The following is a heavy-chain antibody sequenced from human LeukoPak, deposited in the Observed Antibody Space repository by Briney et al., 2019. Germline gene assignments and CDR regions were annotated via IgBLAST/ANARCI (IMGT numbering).Heavy chain of an antibody. V-gene: IGHV4-39*01. CDR2: IYYSGST. Sequence: GSLRLSCAASGFTFSSSGMNWVRQPPGKGLEWIGSIYYSGSTYYNPSLKSRVTISVDTSKNQFSLKLCSVTAADTAVYYCARRRRPDAFDIWGQGTMVTVSS. J-gene: IGHJ3*02. CDR3: ARRRRPDAFDI. CDR1: GFTFSSSGMN.